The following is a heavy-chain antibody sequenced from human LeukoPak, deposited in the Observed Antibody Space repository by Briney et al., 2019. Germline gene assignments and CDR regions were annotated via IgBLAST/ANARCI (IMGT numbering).Heavy chain of an antibody. J-gene: IGHJ5*02. Sequence: PGGSLRLSCAASGFTFSSYWMSWVRQAPGKGLEWVANIKQDGSEKYYVDSVKGRFTISRDNAKNSLYLQMNSLRAEDTAVYYCARDSVQLFYNWFDPWGQGTLVTVSS. CDR1: GFTFSSYW. CDR3: ARDSVQLFYNWFDP. D-gene: IGHD5-18*01. CDR2: IKQDGSEK. V-gene: IGHV3-7*01.